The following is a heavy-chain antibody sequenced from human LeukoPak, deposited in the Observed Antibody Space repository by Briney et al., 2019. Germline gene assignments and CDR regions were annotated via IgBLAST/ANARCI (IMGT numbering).Heavy chain of an antibody. J-gene: IGHJ6*02. Sequence: GGSLRLSCAASGFNFKNYWMHWVRQVPGKGLLWVSRINSDGSATIYADSVRGRFTISRDNAKNTLYLQMSGLRVEDTAVYHCASDSPYYGMDVRGQGTTVTVSS. CDR1: GFNFKNYW. CDR2: INSDGSAT. CDR3: ASDSPYYGMDV. V-gene: IGHV3-74*01.